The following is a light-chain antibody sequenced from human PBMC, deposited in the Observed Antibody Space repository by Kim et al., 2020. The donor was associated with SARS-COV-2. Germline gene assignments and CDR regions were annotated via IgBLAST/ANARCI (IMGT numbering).Light chain of an antibody. CDR2: DAS. CDR3: QQRYDWPIT. CDR1: QNVYTY. V-gene: IGKV3-11*01. J-gene: IGKJ5*01. Sequence: EIVLTQSPATLPLSPGERATLSCRASQNVYTYVAWYQQIPGQATRLLIYDASYRATDIPARFSGSGSGTDFTLTISRLEPEDFAVYYCQQRYDWPITFGQGTRLEIK.